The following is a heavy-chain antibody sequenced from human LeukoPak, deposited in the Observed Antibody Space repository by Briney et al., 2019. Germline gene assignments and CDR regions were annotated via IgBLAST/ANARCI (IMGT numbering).Heavy chain of an antibody. Sequence: SVKLSCKASGGTFSSYAISWVRQAPGQGLAWMGRIIPILGIANYAQKFQGRVTITADKSTSTAYMELSSLRSEDTAVYYCARDRITMVRGYDAFDIWGQGTMVTVSS. J-gene: IGHJ3*02. D-gene: IGHD3-10*01. CDR3: ARDRITMVRGYDAFDI. V-gene: IGHV1-69*04. CDR1: GGTFSSYA. CDR2: IIPILGIA.